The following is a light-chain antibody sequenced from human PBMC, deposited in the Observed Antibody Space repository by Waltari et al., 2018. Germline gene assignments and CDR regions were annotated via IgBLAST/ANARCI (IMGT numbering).Light chain of an antibody. CDR3: QQYNSYSYT. CDR2: KAS. Sequence: DIQMTQSPSTLSASVGYSVTTTCRASQSINNWLAWYQLKPGKAPKLLIYKASNLESGVPSRFSGSGSGTEFTLTISGLQPDDFATYYCQQYNSYSYTFGLGTKLEIK. J-gene: IGKJ2*01. V-gene: IGKV1-5*03. CDR1: QSINNW.